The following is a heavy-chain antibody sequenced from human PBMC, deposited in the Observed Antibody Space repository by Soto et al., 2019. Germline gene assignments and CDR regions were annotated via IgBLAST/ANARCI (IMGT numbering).Heavy chain of an antibody. V-gene: IGHV3-73*01. CDR1: GFTFSGSA. J-gene: IGHJ5*02. CDR2: IRSKANSYAT. Sequence: EVQLVESGGGLVQPGGSLKLSCAASGFTFSGSAMHWVRQASGKGLEWVGRIRSKANSYATAYAASVKGRFTISRDDSKNTAYLQMNSLKTEDTAVYYCTRQGYDILTHPPGWFDPWGQGTLVTVSS. CDR3: TRQGYDILTHPPGWFDP. D-gene: IGHD3-9*01.